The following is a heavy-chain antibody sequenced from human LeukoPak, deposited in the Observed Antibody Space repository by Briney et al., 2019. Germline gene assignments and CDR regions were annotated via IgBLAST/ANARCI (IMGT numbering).Heavy chain of an antibody. V-gene: IGHV3-30-3*01. CDR2: ISYDGSNK. CDR1: GFTFSSYA. J-gene: IGHJ4*02. D-gene: IGHD6-19*01. CDR3: ARSPIAVAGGSYFDY. Sequence: GGSLRLSCAASGFTFSSYAMHWVRQAPGKGLEWVAVISYDGSNKYYADSVKGRFTISRDNSKNTLYLQMNSLRAEDTAVYYCARSPIAVAGGSYFDYWGQGTLVTVSS.